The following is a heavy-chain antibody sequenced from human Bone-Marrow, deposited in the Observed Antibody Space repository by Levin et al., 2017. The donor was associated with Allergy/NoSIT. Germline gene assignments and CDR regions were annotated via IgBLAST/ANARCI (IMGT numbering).Heavy chain of an antibody. J-gene: IGHJ5*02. CDR2: VSHSGST. CDR3: ARAPSCTGGSCYSLNWFDP. V-gene: IGHV4-61*01. Sequence: TSSETLSLTCTVSGGSVSSNYFWNWIRQPPGKGLEWIGYVSHSGSTIYNPSLKSRVTVSLDTAMNQFSLKLTSVTAADTAVYYCARAPSCTGGSCYSLNWFDPWGQGTLVTVSS. CDR1: GGSVSSNYF. D-gene: IGHD2-15*01.